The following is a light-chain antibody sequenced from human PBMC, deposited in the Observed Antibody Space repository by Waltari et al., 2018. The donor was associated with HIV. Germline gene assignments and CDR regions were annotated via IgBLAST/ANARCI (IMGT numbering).Light chain of an antibody. CDR1: SSDVGGYNY. V-gene: IGLV2-14*03. Sequence: QSALTQPASVSGSPGQSITISCTGTSSDVGGYNYVSWYRQHPGKAPKLMIYDVTNRPAGVSNRFSGSKSGNTASLTISGLQAEDEADYYCSSYTSSSIPYYVFGSGTKVTVL. CDR3: SSYTSSSIPYYV. J-gene: IGLJ1*01. CDR2: DVT.